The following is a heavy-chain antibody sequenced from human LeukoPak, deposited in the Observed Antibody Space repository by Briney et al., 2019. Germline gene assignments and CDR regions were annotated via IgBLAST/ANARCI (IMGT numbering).Heavy chain of an antibody. Sequence: GGSLRLSCAASGLTFSSYAMSWVRQAPGKGLEWVSAISGSGGSTYYADSVKGRFTISRDNSKNTLYLQMNSLRAEDTAVYYCARRITMIVNYYYYGMDVWGQGTTVTVSS. CDR2: ISGSGGST. V-gene: IGHV3-23*01. CDR1: GLTFSSYA. CDR3: ARRITMIVNYYYYGMDV. J-gene: IGHJ6*02. D-gene: IGHD3-22*01.